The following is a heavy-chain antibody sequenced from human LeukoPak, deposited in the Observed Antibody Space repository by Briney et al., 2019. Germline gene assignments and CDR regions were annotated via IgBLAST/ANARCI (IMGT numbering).Heavy chain of an antibody. CDR1: GGSISSNNW. CDR3: ARSRIAAGAPSFDS. CDR2: IHHSGST. Sequence: PSETLSLTCTVSGGSISSNNWWSWVRQPPGKRVEWFGEIHHSGSTNYNPSLRSRVTMSVDKSKNQLPLKLNSVTAADTAVYFCARSRIAAGAPSFDSWGQGTLVTVSA. D-gene: IGHD6-13*01. V-gene: IGHV4-4*02. J-gene: IGHJ4*02.